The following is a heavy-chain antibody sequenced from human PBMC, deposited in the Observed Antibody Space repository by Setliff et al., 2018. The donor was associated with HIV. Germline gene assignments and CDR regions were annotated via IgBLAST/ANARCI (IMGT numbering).Heavy chain of an antibody. CDR1: GASVSSGDYY. J-gene: IGHJ4*02. V-gene: IGHV4-61*03. D-gene: IGHD1-1*01. CDR2: IYYSGST. CDR3: AQLGMVDDFDY. Sequence: SETLSLTCTVSGASVSSGDYYWSWIRQPPGKGLEWIGYIYYSGSTNYNPSLKSRVTISVDTSKNHFSLKLRSVTAADTAVYYCAQLGMVDDFDYWGQGTLVTVSS.